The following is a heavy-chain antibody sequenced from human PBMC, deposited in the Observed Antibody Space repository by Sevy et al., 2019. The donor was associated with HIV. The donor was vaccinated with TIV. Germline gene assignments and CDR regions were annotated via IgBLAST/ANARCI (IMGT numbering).Heavy chain of an antibody. D-gene: IGHD6-13*01. Sequence: GGSLRLSCAASGFTFSSYAMSWVRQAPGKGLEWVSAISGSGGSTYYADSVKGRFTISRDNSKNTLYLQMNSLRAEDTAVYYCAGSSWGLDDAFDICGQGTMVTVSS. V-gene: IGHV3-23*01. CDR1: GFTFSSYA. CDR3: AGSSWGLDDAFDI. CDR2: ISGSGGST. J-gene: IGHJ3*02.